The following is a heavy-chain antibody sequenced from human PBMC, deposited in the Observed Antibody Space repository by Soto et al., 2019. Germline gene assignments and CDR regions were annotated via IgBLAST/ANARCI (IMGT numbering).Heavy chain of an antibody. J-gene: IGHJ6*02. Sequence: SLTCSVSGASISTYYWSWIRQPAGKGLEWIGRFYTNGSTNYNPSLKSRVTMSVDTSKNQFSLKLSSVTAADTAIYYCARERVVARGRPGTDVWGQGTRVTVSS. D-gene: IGHD2-2*01. CDR3: ARERVVARGRPGTDV. CDR2: FYTNGST. V-gene: IGHV4-4*07. CDR1: GASISTYY.